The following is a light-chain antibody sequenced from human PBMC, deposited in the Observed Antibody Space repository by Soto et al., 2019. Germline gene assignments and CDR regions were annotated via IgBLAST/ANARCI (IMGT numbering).Light chain of an antibody. CDR1: SSDIGDYNY. J-gene: IGLJ2*01. V-gene: IGLV2-14*03. Sequence: QSALTQPASVSASPGQSITISCTGTSSDIGDYNYVSWYQQRPGEAPKLILYEVENRPSGISDRFSGSKSGNTASLTISGLRTEDEADYYCTSYTSTDTLGIFGGGTQVTVL. CDR3: TSYTSTDTLGI. CDR2: EVE.